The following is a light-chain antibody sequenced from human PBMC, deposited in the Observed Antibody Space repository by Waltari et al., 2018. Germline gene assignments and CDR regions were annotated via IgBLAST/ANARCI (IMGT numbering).Light chain of an antibody. CDR1: QSLLHSNGYNY. V-gene: IGKV2-28*01. CDR3: MQALQTPPT. J-gene: IGKJ1*01. CDR2: LGS. Sequence: DIVMTQSPLSLPVTPGEPASISCRSSQSLLHSNGYNYLDWYLQKPGPYPQLLIYLGSNRASGVPDRFSGSGSGTDFTLKISRVEAEDVGVYYCMQALQTPPTFGQGTKVEIK.